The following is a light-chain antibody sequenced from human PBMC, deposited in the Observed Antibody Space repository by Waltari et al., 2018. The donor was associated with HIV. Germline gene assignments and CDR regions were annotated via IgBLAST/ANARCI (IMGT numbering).Light chain of an antibody. V-gene: IGKV1-12*01. Sequence: DIQMTQSPSSVSASVGDRVTITCRASQGINSWLAWYQQRPGEPPKLLIYAASSLQSGVPSRFSGRGSGRDFTLTISSLQPEDFATYYCQQTDSFPRTFGQGTKVDIK. CDR3: QQTDSFPRT. J-gene: IGKJ1*01. CDR2: AAS. CDR1: QGINSW.